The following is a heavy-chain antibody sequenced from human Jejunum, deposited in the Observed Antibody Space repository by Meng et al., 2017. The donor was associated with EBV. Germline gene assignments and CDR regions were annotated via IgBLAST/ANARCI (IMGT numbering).Heavy chain of an antibody. J-gene: IGHJ4*02. CDR2: ISGSGGSA. CDR1: GFTFSNYP. D-gene: IGHD3-10*01. Sequence: ELQMLGSGGCFVQPGGSLRLSCASSGFTFSNYPMYWVRQAPGKGLEWVSGISGSGGSAYYADSVKGRFTISRDNSKNTLYLQMNSLRAEDTAIYYCAKRGDSGTYYKAIDYWGQGTLVTVSS. V-gene: IGHV3-23*01. CDR3: AKRGDSGTYYKAIDY.